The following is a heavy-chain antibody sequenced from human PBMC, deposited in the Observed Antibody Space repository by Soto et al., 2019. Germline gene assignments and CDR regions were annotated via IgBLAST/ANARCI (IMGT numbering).Heavy chain of an antibody. CDR3: ARDRNDYGDPNSFAP. CDR2: ISAYNGNA. V-gene: IGHV1-18*01. J-gene: IGHJ5*02. CDR1: GYTFTSYG. Sequence: ASVKVSCKASGYTFTSYGISWVRQAPGQGLGWMGWISAYNGNANYAQKLQGRVTMTTDTSTSTAYMELRSLRSDDTAVYYCARDRNDYGDPNSFAPRAQGTLVTGSS. D-gene: IGHD4-17*01.